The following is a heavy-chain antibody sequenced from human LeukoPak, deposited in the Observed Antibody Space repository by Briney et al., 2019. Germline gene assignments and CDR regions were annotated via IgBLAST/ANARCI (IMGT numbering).Heavy chain of an antibody. CDR1: GFTFSNYA. D-gene: IGHD6-13*01. V-gene: IGHV3-23*01. CDR3: ARVSSSWYQDWYFDL. Sequence: GGSLRLSCAASGFTFSNYAMSWVRQAPGKGLEWVSGISAGGGSTYYADSVKGRFTISRDNSKNTLYLQMNSLRAEDTAVYYCARVSSSWYQDWYFDLWGRGTLVTVSS. J-gene: IGHJ2*01. CDR2: ISAGGGST.